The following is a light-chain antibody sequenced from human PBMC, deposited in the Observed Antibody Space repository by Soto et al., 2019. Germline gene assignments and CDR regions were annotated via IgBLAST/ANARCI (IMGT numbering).Light chain of an antibody. Sequence: QSVLPQPPSSSGTPGQRVTISCSGSNSNIGGNSVNWYQQFPGAAPKLLISSNNQRPSGIPDRFSGSKSGTSASLAISGLQFDDEADYYCAAWDDSLSGHYVFGAGTKVTVL. CDR1: NSNIGGNS. J-gene: IGLJ1*01. V-gene: IGLV1-44*01. CDR3: AAWDDSLSGHYV. CDR2: SNN.